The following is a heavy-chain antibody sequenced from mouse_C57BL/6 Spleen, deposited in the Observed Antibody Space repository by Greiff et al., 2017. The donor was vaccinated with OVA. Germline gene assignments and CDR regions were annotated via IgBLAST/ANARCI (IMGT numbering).Heavy chain of an antibody. CDR1: GYAFSSSW. V-gene: IGHV1-82*01. D-gene: IGHD1-1*01. Sequence: QVQLQQSGPELVKPGASVKISCKASGYAFSSSWMNWVKQRPGKGLEWIGRIYPGDGDTNYNGKFKGKATLTADKSSSTACMQLSSLTSEDSAVYFCAVQFITTVVATLDWYFDVWGTGTTVTVSS. CDR3: AVQFITTVVATLDWYFDV. CDR2: IYPGDGDT. J-gene: IGHJ1*03.